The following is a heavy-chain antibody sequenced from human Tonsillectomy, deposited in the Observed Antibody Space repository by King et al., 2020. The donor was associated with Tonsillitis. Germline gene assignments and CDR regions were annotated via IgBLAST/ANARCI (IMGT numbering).Heavy chain of an antibody. J-gene: IGHJ4*02. CDR1: GFTFSNYW. Sequence: VQLVESGGGLVQPGGALRLSCEASGFTFSNYWMHWVRQAPGKGVVWVSRIKRDGGSTSYADSVEGRFTISRDNAKNTLYLQMSSLRAEDSAVYYCARDAWGGSYPLDYWGQGTLVTVSS. D-gene: IGHD1-26*01. CDR3: ARDAWGGSYPLDY. CDR2: IKRDGGST. V-gene: IGHV3-74*01.